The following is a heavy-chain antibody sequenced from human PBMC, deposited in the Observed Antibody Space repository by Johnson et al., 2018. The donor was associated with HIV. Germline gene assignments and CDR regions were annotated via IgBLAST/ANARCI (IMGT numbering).Heavy chain of an antibody. J-gene: IGHJ3*01. CDR2: ISYDGSNK. D-gene: IGHD2-15*01. CDR1: GFTFSSYA. CDR3: ARDLGRPDAFDV. Sequence: QVQLVESGGGVVQPGRSLRLSCAASGFTFSSYAMHWVRQAPGKGLEWVAVISYDGSNKYYADSVKGRFTISRDNSKKTLYLQMNSLRAEDTAVYYCARDLGRPDAFDVWGQGTMVTVSS. V-gene: IGHV3-30*04.